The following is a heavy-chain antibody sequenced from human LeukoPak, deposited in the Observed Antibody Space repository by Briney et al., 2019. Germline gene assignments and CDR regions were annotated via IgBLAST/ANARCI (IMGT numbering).Heavy chain of an antibody. J-gene: IGHJ6*03. D-gene: IGHD1-7*01. CDR2: INDSGRA. CDR3: ARRWNYGRNYYIDV. Sequence: SETLSLTCAVYDGSFSNYYWSWIRQPPGKGLEWLAEINDSGRANYNPSLMSRVTVSVDTSKNQFSLRLTSVTATDTAVYYCARRWNYGRNYYIDVWGKGATVSVSS. V-gene: IGHV4-34*01. CDR1: DGSFSNYY.